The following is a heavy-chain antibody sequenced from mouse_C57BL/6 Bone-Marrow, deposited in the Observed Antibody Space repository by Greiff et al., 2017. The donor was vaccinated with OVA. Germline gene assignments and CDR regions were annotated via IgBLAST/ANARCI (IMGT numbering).Heavy chain of an antibody. D-gene: IGHD1-1*01. Sequence: QVTLKESGPGILQSSQTLSLTCSFSGFSLSTSGMGVSWIRQPSGKGLEWLAHIYWDDDKRYNPSLKSRLTISKDTSRNQVFLKITSVDTADTATYYCARSIENFYYYGRGAMDYWGQGTSVTVSS. CDR3: ARSIENFYYYGRGAMDY. CDR2: IYWDDDK. J-gene: IGHJ4*01. V-gene: IGHV8-12*01. CDR1: GFSLSTSGMG.